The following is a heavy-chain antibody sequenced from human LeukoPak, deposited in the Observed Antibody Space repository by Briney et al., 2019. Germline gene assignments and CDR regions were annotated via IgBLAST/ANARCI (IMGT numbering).Heavy chain of an antibody. CDR2: INPNSGGT. V-gene: IGHV1-2*02. J-gene: IGHJ4*02. Sequence: GASVKVSCKASGYTFTGYYMHWVRQAPGQGLEWMGWINPNSGGTNYAQKFQGRVTMTRDTSISTAYMELSRLRSDDTAVYYCARDIGSGWSSIDYWGQGTLVTVSS. CDR3: ARDIGSGWSSIDY. D-gene: IGHD6-19*01. CDR1: GYTFTGYY.